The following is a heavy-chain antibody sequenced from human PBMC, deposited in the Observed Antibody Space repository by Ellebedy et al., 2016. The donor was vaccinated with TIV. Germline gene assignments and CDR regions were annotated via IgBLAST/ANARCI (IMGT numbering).Heavy chain of an antibody. V-gene: IGHV3-23*01. J-gene: IGHJ4*02. D-gene: IGHD2-21*02. CDR2: ITATGGTT. CDR1: GFTFSGYA. Sequence: PGGSLRLSCAASGFTFSGYAMSWVRQTPMKGLEWVSHITATGGTTYYADSVKRRFTISRDNSKNTLYLQMNSLRADDTAVYYCARRRAVTSIRYFDYWGQGTLVTVSS. CDR3: ARRRAVTSIRYFDY.